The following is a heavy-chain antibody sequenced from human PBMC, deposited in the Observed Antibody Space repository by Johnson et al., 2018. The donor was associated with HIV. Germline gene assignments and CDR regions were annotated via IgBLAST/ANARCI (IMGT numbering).Heavy chain of an antibody. Sequence: QVQLVESGGGLVQPGGSLRLSCAASGFTFSDYYMSWIRQAPGKGLEWVSYISSSGSTIYYADSVKGRFTISRDNAKNSLYLQMNSLRAEDTAVYYCARDVIKGIEDRKDAFDIWGQGTMVTVSS. CDR3: ARDVIKGIEDRKDAFDI. V-gene: IGHV3-11*04. CDR2: ISSSGSTI. D-gene: IGHD2-21*01. J-gene: IGHJ3*02. CDR1: GFTFSDYY.